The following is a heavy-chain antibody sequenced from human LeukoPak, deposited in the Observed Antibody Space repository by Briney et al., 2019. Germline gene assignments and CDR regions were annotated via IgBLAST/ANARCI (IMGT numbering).Heavy chain of an antibody. CDR2: MYHSGST. Sequence: SETLSLTCTVSNYSISTDYYWGWIRQPPEKGLEWIGTMYHSGSTYYNPSFKSRATISVDTSKNQFSLKLSSVTAADTAVYYCARGGYCSSTSCPKGWFDPWGQGTLVTVSS. J-gene: IGHJ5*02. CDR3: ARGGYCSSTSCPKGWFDP. V-gene: IGHV4-38-2*02. CDR1: NYSISTDYY. D-gene: IGHD2-2*01.